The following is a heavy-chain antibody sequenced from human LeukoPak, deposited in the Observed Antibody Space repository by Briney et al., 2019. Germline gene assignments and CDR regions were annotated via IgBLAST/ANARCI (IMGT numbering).Heavy chain of an antibody. D-gene: IGHD4-17*01. CDR2: IYYSGST. CDR3: ARYGDIDY. Sequence: SETLSLTCTVSAGSISSYYWTWIRQPPGKGLEWIGSIYYSGSTYYNPSLKSRVTISVDTSKNQFSLKLSSVTAADTAVYYCARYGDIDYWGQGTLVTVSS. CDR1: AGSISSYY. V-gene: IGHV4-59*05. J-gene: IGHJ4*02.